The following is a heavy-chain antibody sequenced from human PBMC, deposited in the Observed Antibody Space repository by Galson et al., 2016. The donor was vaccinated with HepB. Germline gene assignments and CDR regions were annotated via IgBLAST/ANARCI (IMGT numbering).Heavy chain of an antibody. CDR3: TRGRFNSATPFEY. D-gene: IGHD1-20*01. CDR2: ISGNSVYI. J-gene: IGHJ4*02. Sequence: SLRLSCAASGFTFSDYYMNWVRQAPGKGLEWISRISGNSVYIDYADSVRGRVTISRDNTKKSLYLQMNSLRAGDTAVYFCTRGRFNSATPFEYWGLGTLVTVSS. V-gene: IGHV3-11*06. CDR1: GFTFSDYY.